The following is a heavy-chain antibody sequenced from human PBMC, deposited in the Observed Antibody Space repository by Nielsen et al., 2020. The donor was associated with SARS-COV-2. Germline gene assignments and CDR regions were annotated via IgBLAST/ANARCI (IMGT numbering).Heavy chain of an antibody. CDR3: ARGNLVVVPSPILGLGPIYFYFYLDV. J-gene: IGHJ6*03. Sequence: SETLSLTCTVSRGSISSGGYYWSWVRQLPGKGPEWIGYIYFTGNTYYNPSLRSRVTLSMDKSRNQFSLKMTAVTAADTAVYFCARGNLVVVPSPILGLGPIYFYFYLDVWGKGASVTVS. CDR1: RGSISSGGYY. CDR2: IYFTGNT. D-gene: IGHD2-21*01. V-gene: IGHV4-31*03.